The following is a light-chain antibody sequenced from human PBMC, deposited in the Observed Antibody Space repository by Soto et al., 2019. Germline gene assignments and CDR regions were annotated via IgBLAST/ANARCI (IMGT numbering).Light chain of an antibody. CDR2: GTS. CDR3: QQYGNSPIT. CDR1: ERIYSAY. J-gene: IGKJ5*01. V-gene: IGKV3-20*01. Sequence: DIALTQSPVTLSLSRGERATLSCRASERIYSAYLGWYQQKPGQAPRLLIYGTSSRATGIPDRFSGSGSGTDFTLTISRLEPEDFAVYYCQQYGNSPITFGQGTRLEN.